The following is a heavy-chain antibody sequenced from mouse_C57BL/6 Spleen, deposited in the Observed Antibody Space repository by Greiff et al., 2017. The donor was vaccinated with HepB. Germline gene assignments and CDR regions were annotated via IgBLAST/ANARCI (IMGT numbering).Heavy chain of an antibody. V-gene: IGHV5-4*01. CDR3: ARDQGDYDGGYYAMDD. Sequence: EVKLVESGGGLVKPGGSLKLSCAASGFTFSSYAMSWVRQTPEKRLEWVATISDGGSYTYYPDNVKGRFTISRDNAKNNLYLQMSHLKSEDTAMYYCARDQGDYDGGYYAMDDWGQGTSVTVSS. D-gene: IGHD2-4*01. CDR1: GFTFSSYA. CDR2: ISDGGSYT. J-gene: IGHJ4*01.